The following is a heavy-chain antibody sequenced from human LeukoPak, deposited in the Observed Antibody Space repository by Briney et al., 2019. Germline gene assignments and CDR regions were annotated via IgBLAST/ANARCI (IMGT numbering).Heavy chain of an antibody. CDR1: GGSISSYY. V-gene: IGHV4-59*12. J-gene: IGHJ4*02. Sequence: PSEALCLIRTVSGGSISSYYQSWIREPPAKGLECIGYIYYSWSTNYNPSLKSRGHISFAPSKNQFSLKLNSATTADTAVYYCARDHRDGYPWGYYFDYWGQGTLVTVSS. CDR2: IYYSWST. CDR3: ARDHRDGYPWGYYFDY. D-gene: IGHD5-24*01.